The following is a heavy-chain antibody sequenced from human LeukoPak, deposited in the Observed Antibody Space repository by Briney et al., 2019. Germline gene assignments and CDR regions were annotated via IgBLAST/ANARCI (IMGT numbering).Heavy chain of an antibody. CDR1: GGSISSGDYY. J-gene: IGHJ6*03. V-gene: IGHV4-30-4*08. CDR2: IYYSGST. Sequence: TASQTLSLTCTVSGGSISSGDYYWSWIRQPPGNGLEWIGYIYYSGSTYYNPSLKSRVTISVDTSKNQFSLKLSSVTAADTAVYYCAREFICSGGSCYSGYMDVWGKGTTVTVSS. CDR3: AREFICSGGSCYSGYMDV. D-gene: IGHD2-15*01.